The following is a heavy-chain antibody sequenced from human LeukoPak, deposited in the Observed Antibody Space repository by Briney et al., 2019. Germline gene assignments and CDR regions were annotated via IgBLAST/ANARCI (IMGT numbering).Heavy chain of an antibody. V-gene: IGHV1-2*02. J-gene: IGHJ1*01. CDR3: ARDGSLCGRDCYYGYFQH. CDR1: GFTFTCYY. CDR2: INPNTGGT. D-gene: IGHD2-21*02. Sequence: ASVKVSCKASGFTFTCYYLHWVRQAPGQGLEWMGWINPNTGGTNYAQKFQGRVTMTRDTSITTAYMELSRLRSDETAVYYCARDGSLCGRDCYYGYFQHWGQGTLVTVSS.